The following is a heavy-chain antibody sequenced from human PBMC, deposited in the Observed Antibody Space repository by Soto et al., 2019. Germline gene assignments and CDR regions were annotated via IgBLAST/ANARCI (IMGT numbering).Heavy chain of an antibody. J-gene: IGHJ4*02. CDR3: ARQQAMDY. Sequence: QVQLVQSGAEVKKPGASVKVSAKASGYTFVNYEINWGRQATGQGLEWLGWMNPHSGDTFYAQNFQGRVTMTRNTSITTAYMELNSLKSEDTAVYYCARQQAMDYWGQGTLVTVSS. CDR1: GYTFVNYE. CDR2: MNPHSGDT. V-gene: IGHV1-8*01.